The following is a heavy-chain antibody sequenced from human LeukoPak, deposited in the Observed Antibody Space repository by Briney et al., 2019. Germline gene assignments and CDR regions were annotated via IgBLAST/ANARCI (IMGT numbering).Heavy chain of an antibody. J-gene: IGHJ4*02. Sequence: PGGSLRLSCAASGFTFSTYAMTWVRQAPGKGLEWVSVISGSGGTTYYADSVRGRFTISRDNSQNTLYLQMNSLRAEDTAVYYCAKVGDSSGYYQNWGQGTLVTVSS. V-gene: IGHV3-23*01. CDR3: AKVGDSSGYYQN. CDR2: ISGSGGTT. D-gene: IGHD3-22*01. CDR1: GFTFSTYA.